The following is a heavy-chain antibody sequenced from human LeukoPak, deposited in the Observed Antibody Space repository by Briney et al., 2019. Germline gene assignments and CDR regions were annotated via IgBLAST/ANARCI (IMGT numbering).Heavy chain of an antibody. V-gene: IGHV1-18*01. CDR2: INAYNANT. J-gene: IGHJ6*03. CDR1: GYTFTSYG. CDR3: ARVYSNRWYSGYLYIDV. Sequence: ASVKVSCKASGYTFTSYGISWVRQAPGQGLEWMGWINAYNANTNYAQKLQGRITMTTDTSTSTAYMELRSLRSDDTAVYYCARVYSNRWYSGYLYIDVWGKGTTVTVSS. D-gene: IGHD6-13*01.